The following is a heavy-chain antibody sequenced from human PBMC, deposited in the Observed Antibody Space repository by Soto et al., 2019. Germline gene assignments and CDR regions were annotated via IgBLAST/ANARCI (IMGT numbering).Heavy chain of an antibody. J-gene: IGHJ6*02. CDR1: GFTFSSYG. D-gene: IGHD1-1*01. V-gene: IGHV3-33*01. Sequence: QVQLVESGGGVVQPGRSLRLSCAASGFTFSSYGMHWVRQAPGKGLEWVAVIWYDGSNKYYADSVKGRFTISRENSKNTLYLQMNSLRAEDTAVYYCARVRYRLEEYYYYYGMDVWGQGTTVTVSS. CDR3: ARVRYRLEEYYYYYGMDV. CDR2: IWYDGSNK.